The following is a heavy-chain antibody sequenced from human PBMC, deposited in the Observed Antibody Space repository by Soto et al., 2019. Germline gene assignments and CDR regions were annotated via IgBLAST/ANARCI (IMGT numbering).Heavy chain of an antibody. D-gene: IGHD2-2*02. Sequence: SETLSLTCAVYGGSFSGYYWSWIRQPPGKGLEWIGEINHSGCTNYNPSLKSRVTISVDTSKNQFSLKLSSVTAADTAVYYCAREELNGPLGYCSSTSCHSWGQGTTVTVSS. CDR3: AREELNGPLGYCSSTSCHS. CDR2: INHSGCT. J-gene: IGHJ6*02. CDR1: GGSFSGYY. V-gene: IGHV4-34*01.